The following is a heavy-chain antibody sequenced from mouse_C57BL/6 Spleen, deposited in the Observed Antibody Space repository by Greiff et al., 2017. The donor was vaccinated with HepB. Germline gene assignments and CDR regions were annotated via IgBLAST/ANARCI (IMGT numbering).Heavy chain of an antibody. Sequence: VQLQQSGAELVKPGASVKMSCKASGYTFTSYWITWVKQRPGQGLEWIGDIYPGSGSTNYNEKFKSKATLTVDTSSSTAYMQLSSLTSEDSAVYYCARLHGSRGGYAMDYWGQGTSVTVSS. V-gene: IGHV1-55*01. CDR2: IYPGSGST. D-gene: IGHD1-1*01. J-gene: IGHJ4*01. CDR1: GYTFTSYW. CDR3: ARLHGSRGGYAMDY.